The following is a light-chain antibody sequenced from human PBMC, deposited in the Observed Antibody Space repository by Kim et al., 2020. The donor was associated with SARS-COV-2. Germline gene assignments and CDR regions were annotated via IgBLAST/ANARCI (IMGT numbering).Light chain of an antibody. CDR2: ATS. J-gene: IGKJ2*01. CDR1: QSVSSSY. Sequence: PGESATLSCRASQSVSSSYLAWYQQKPGQAPRLLIYATSNRVTGIPDRFSGGGSGKDFTLSISRLEPEDFAVYYCQHYGSSPPFTFGQGTKVDIK. V-gene: IGKV3-20*01. CDR3: QHYGSSPPFT.